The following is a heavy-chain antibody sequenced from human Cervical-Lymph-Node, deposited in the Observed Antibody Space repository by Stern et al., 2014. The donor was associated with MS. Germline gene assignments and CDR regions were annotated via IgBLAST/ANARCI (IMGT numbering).Heavy chain of an antibody. CDR1: GFTVRRDY. J-gene: IGHJ4*02. D-gene: IGHD1-1*01. CDR3: ARDTSSPERSDW. CDR2: ITNVGST. Sequence: EVQLVESGGGVIQPGGSLRLSCTASGFTVRRDYMTWVRQAPGKGLEWVSLITNVGSTFYTDSVKGRFTISRDDSKTTVYLHMTSLRAEDTAMYYCARDTSSPERSDWWGQGTLVTVSS. V-gene: IGHV3-53*01.